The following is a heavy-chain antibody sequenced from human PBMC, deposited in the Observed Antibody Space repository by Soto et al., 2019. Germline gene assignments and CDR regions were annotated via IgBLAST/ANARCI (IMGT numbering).Heavy chain of an antibody. CDR1: GFTFSDYY. D-gene: IGHD1-26*01. V-gene: IGHV3-11*06. CDR3: ARGGIGWEHMKY. Sequence: QVQLVESGGGLVKPGGSLRITCAASGFTFSDYYMSWIRQAPGKGLEWVSYISSSSSYTNYADSVKGRFTISRDNAKNSLYLQMNSLRADDTAVYYCARGGIGWEHMKYWGQGTLVTVSS. J-gene: IGHJ4*02. CDR2: ISSSSSYT.